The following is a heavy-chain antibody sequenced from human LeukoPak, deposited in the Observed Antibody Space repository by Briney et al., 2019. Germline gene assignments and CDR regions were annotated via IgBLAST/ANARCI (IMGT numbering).Heavy chain of an antibody. CDR3: AKDDYNRL. CDR2: NRSNGSST. V-gene: IGHV3-74*01. J-gene: IGHJ4*02. Sequence: PGVSLSLYCAANIXTFSSYWWDWVRHVPGHGPEWCSRNRSNGSSTSYANYVKGRFTISIDNAKNTLYLQISSLRVDDTAVYYCAKDDYNRLWGQGTLVTVFS. CDR1: IXTFSSYW. D-gene: IGHD5-24*01.